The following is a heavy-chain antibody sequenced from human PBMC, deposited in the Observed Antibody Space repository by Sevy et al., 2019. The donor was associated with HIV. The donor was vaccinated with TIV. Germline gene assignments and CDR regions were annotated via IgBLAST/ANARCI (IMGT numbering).Heavy chain of an antibody. V-gene: IGHV1-69*06. Sequence: ASVKVSCKASGGTFSSYAISWVRQAPGQGLEWMGGIIPIFGTANYAQKFQGRVTITADKSTSTAYMELSSLRSEDTAVYSCARALSMVRGVVFDYWGQGTLVTVSS. CDR3: ARALSMVRGVVFDY. J-gene: IGHJ4*02. CDR1: GGTFSSYA. CDR2: IIPIFGTA. D-gene: IGHD3-10*01.